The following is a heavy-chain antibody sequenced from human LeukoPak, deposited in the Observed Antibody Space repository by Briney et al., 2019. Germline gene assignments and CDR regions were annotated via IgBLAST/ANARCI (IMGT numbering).Heavy chain of an antibody. CDR3: ARAPPDIVVVPAAIRGGY. CDR1: GYTFTGDY. CDR2: INPNSGGT. D-gene: IGHD2-2*02. J-gene: IGHJ4*02. Sequence: GASVKVSCKASGYTFTGDYMHWVRQAPGQGLEWMGWINPNSGGTNYAQKFQGRVTMTRDTSISTAYMELSRLRSDDTAVYYCARAPPDIVVVPAAIRGGYWGQGTLVTVSS. V-gene: IGHV1-2*02.